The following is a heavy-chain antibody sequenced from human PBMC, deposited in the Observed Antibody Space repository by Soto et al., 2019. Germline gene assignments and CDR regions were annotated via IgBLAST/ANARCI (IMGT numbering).Heavy chain of an antibody. J-gene: IGHJ6*03. CDR3: ARLGGYDTKYYYYYYMDV. CDR2: ISYSGST. D-gene: IGHD5-12*01. V-gene: IGHV4-59*08. CDR1: GGSISSYY. Sequence: QVQLQESGPGLVKPSETLSLTCTVSGGSISSYYWSWIRPPPGKGLEWIGYISYSGSTNYNPSLKSRVTISVDTSKNQFSLKLSSVTAADTAVYYCARLGGYDTKYYYYYYMDVWGKGTTVTVSS.